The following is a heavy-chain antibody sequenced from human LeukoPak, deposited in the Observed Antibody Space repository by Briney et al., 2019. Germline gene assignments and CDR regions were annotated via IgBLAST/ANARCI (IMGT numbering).Heavy chain of an antibody. J-gene: IGHJ4*02. Sequence: GASVKVSCKASGYTFTGYYMHWVRQAPGQGLEWMGWINPNSGGTNYAQKFQGRVTMTRDTSISTAYMELSRLRSDDTAVYYCASLTLGYSCGRENFDYWGQGTLVTVSS. CDR3: ASLTLGYSCGRENFDY. CDR1: GYTFTGYY. V-gene: IGHV1-2*02. D-gene: IGHD5-18*01. CDR2: INPNSGGT.